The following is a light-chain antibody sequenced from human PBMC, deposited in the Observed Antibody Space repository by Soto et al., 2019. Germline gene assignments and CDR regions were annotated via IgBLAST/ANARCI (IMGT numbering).Light chain of an antibody. J-gene: IGKJ1*01. CDR3: LQDYRYPPWT. CDR2: KAS. V-gene: IGKV1-5*03. Sequence: DIQMTQSPSTLSGSVGDRVTITCRASQTISSWLAWYQQKPGKAPKLLIYKASTLKSGVPSRFSGSGSGTEFTLTISSLQPEDFATYYCLQDYRYPPWTFGQGTKVDIK. CDR1: QTISSW.